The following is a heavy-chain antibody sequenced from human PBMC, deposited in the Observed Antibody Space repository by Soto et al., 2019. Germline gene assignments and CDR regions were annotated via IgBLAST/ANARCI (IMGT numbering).Heavy chain of an antibody. CDR2: IYYSGST. Sequence: SETQSLTCTVSGGSVSSGSYYWSWIRQPPGKGLEWIGYIYYSGSTNYNPSLKSRVTISVDTSKNQFSLKLSSVTAADTAVYYCARAVYYDSSGPYDYWGQGTLVTVSS. CDR3: ARAVYYDSSGPYDY. D-gene: IGHD3-22*01. CDR1: GGSVSSGSYY. V-gene: IGHV4-61*01. J-gene: IGHJ4*02.